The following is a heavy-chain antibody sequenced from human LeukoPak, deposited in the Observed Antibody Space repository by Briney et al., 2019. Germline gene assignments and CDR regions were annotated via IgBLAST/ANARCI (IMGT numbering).Heavy chain of an antibody. CDR2: INHSGST. V-gene: IGHV4-34*01. D-gene: IGHD6-19*01. J-gene: IGHJ4*02. CDR1: GGSFSGYY. Sequence: SETLSLTCAVYGGSFSGYYWSWIRQPPGKGLEWIGEINHSGSTNYNPSLKSRVTISVDTSKNQFSLKLSSVTAADTAVYYCARAYSSGWYGYWGQGTLVTVSS. CDR3: ARAYSSGWYGY.